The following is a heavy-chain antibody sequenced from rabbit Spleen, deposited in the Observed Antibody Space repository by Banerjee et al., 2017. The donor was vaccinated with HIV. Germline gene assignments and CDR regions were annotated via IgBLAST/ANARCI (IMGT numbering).Heavy chain of an antibody. D-gene: IGHD8-1*01. CDR2: INAATGKA. CDR3: ARDTGSSFSSYGMDL. Sequence: QEQLVESGGGLVKPEGSLTLTCKASGFSFSDRDVMCWVRQAPGKGLEWIACINAATGKAVYASLAKGRFTFSKTSSTTVTLQMTSLTAADTATYFCARDTGSSFSSYGMDLWGQGTLVTVS. V-gene: IGHV1S45*01. CDR1: GFSFSDRDV. J-gene: IGHJ6*01.